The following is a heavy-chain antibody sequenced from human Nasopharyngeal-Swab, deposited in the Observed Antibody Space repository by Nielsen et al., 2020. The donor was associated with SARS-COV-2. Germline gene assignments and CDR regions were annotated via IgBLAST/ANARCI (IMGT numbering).Heavy chain of an antibody. V-gene: IGHV4-59*01. CDR2: IYYSGST. D-gene: IGHD6-19*01. CDR3: ARDLNPNSSGWLPYYYYGMDV. J-gene: IGHJ6*02. Sequence: WRRKCPGKGLEWIGYIYYSGSTNYNPSLKSRVTISVDTSKNQFSLKLSSVTAADTAVYYCARDLNPNSSGWLPYYYYGMDVWGQGTTVTVSS.